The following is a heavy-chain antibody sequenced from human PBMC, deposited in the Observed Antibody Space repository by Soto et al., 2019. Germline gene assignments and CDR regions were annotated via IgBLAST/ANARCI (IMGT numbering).Heavy chain of an antibody. CDR2: ISTSDCSK. CDR1: GFTFSSYA. V-gene: IGHV3-23*01. CDR3: AKPPPPDAEYFQH. Sequence: GGSLRLSCTASGFTFSSYAMTWVRQAPGKGLEWVSTISTSDCSKYYADSVKGRFTISRDNSKNTLYLQMNSLRAEDTAVYYCAKPPPPDAEYFQHWGQGTLVTVSS. J-gene: IGHJ1*01.